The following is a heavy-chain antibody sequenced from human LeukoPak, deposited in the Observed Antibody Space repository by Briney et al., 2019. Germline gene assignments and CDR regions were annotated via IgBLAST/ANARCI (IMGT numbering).Heavy chain of an antibody. Sequence: GGSLRLSCSASGLTLSGYWMHWVRQIPGKGLVWVSRIDSDGSGTSYADSVKGRFTISRDDVKNMLYLQMSSLRVEDTAVYYCARVRSGSSAGNYGMDVWGQGTTVTVSS. CDR2: IDSDGSGT. D-gene: IGHD1-26*01. CDR3: ARVRSGSSAGNYGMDV. V-gene: IGHV3-74*01. J-gene: IGHJ6*02. CDR1: GLTLSGYW.